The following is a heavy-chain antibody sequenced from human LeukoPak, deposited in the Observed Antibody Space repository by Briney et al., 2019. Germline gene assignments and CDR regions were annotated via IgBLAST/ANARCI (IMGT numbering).Heavy chain of an antibody. CDR3: ARDLEYLYPGGAFDI. V-gene: IGHV1-2*02. J-gene: IGHJ3*02. D-gene: IGHD3-16*01. CDR2: INPNSGGT. Sequence: ASVKVSCKASGYTFTGYYMHWVRQAPGLGLEWMGWINPNSGGTSFAQKFQGRVTMTGDTSISTAYMELSRLRSDDTAVYYCARDLEYLYPGGAFDIWGQGTMVTVSS. CDR1: GYTFTGYY.